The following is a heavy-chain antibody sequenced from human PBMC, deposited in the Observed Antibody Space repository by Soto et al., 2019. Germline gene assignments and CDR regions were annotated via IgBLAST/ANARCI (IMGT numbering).Heavy chain of an antibody. D-gene: IGHD3-16*01. CDR2: IWYDGSNK. CDR1: GFTFSSYG. V-gene: IGHV3-33*01. Sequence: GGSLRLSCAASGFTFSSYGMHWVRQAPGKGLEWVAVIWYDGSNKYYADSVKGRFTISRDNSKNTLYLQMNSLRAEDTAVYYCARDAFLGGVGTFDPWGQGTLVTVSS. CDR3: ARDAFLGGVGTFDP. J-gene: IGHJ5*02.